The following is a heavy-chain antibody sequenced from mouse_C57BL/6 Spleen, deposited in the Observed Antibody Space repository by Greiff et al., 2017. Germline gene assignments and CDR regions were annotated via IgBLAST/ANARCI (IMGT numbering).Heavy chain of an antibody. D-gene: IGHD1-1*01. CDR1: GFTFSSYA. V-gene: IGHV5-9-1*02. CDR2: ISSGGDYI. CDR3: TRAYGSSYFDY. J-gene: IGHJ2*01. Sequence: EVLLVESGEGLVKPGGSLKLSCAASGFTFSSYAMSWVRQTPEKRLEWVAYISSGGDYIYYADTVKGRCTISRDNARNTLYLQMSSLKAEDTAMYYCTRAYGSSYFDYWGQGTTLTVSS.